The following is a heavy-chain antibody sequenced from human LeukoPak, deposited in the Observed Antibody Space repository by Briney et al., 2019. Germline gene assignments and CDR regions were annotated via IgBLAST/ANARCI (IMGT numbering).Heavy chain of an antibody. Sequence: GRSLRLSCAASGFTFSSYAMHWVRQAPGKGLEWVAVISYDGSNKYYADSVKGRFTISRDNSKNTLYLQMNSLRAEDTAVYYCARDLYCSSTSCNPHYYGMDVWGQGTTVTVSS. CDR1: GFTFSSYA. V-gene: IGHV3-30*04. CDR3: ARDLYCSSTSCNPHYYGMDV. D-gene: IGHD2-2*01. J-gene: IGHJ6*02. CDR2: ISYDGSNK.